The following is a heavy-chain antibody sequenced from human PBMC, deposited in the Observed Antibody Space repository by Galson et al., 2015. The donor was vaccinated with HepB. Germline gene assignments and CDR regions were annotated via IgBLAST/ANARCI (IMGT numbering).Heavy chain of an antibody. V-gene: IGHV1-18*04. D-gene: IGHD3-10*01. CDR1: GYTFRDYG. Sequence: SVKVCCKASGYTFRDYGVGWVRQAPGQGLEWMGWISPDNGKTYYKENLQGRVTMTIDTSTTTSFMELRNLRTDDTAVYYCARLKWFGEFPDGLDVWGQGTAVTVSS. J-gene: IGHJ6*02. CDR2: ISPDNGKT. CDR3: ARLKWFGEFPDGLDV.